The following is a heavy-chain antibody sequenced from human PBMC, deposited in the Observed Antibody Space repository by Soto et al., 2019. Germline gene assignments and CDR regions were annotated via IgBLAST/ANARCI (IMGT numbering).Heavy chain of an antibody. CDR2: ISHDGSNK. J-gene: IGHJ4*02. V-gene: IGHV3-30*04. CDR1: GFTFSNYA. CDR3: AKDRAMVH. Sequence: GGSLRLSCAASGFTFSNYAMHWVRQAPGKGLEWVAIISHDGSNKYYADSVKGRFTISRDYSNYTLHLQMDNLRADDAAVYYCAKDRAMVHWGQGTLVTVSS. D-gene: IGHD5-18*01.